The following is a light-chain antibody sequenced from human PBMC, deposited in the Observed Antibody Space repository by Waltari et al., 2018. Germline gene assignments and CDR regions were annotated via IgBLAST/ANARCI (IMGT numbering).Light chain of an antibody. Sequence: DIQLTQSPSSVSASVGDRATITCRASQSISHFLNWYQQNPGKAPKLLIYTTSNLQTGVPSRFSGSGSGTDFTLTISSLQPEDFATYYCQQSFVTGTFGPGTKVDIK. J-gene: IGKJ3*01. CDR3: QQSFVTGT. CDR1: QSISHF. CDR2: TTS. V-gene: IGKV1-39*01.